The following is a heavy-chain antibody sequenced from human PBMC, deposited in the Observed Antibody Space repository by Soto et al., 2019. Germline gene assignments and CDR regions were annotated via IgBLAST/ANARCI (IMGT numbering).Heavy chain of an antibody. V-gene: IGHV4-59*01. J-gene: IGHJ5*02. CDR3: GSVRPSGYVLS. D-gene: IGHD6-25*01. CDR1: GGPLSSYY. CDR2: VYFNGNT. Sequence: QVQLQESGPGLVKPSETLSLTCTVSGGPLSSYYWTLIRQSPGKGLEWIGYVYFNGNTNYNPSLKSRVTISIDTSKNQFSLRLASVTAADTAFYYCGSVRPSGYVLSWGQGTLVTVSS.